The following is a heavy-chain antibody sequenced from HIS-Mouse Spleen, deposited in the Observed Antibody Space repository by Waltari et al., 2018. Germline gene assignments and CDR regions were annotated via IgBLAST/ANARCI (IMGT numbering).Heavy chain of an antibody. CDR1: GYSISRGYY. CDR2: IYHSGST. J-gene: IGHJ3*02. CDR3: ARGSLGDSRAFDI. V-gene: IGHV4-38-2*02. D-gene: IGHD6-13*01. Sequence: QVQLQESGPGLVKPSETLSLTCPVSGYSISRGYYWAWIRQPPGKGLEWIGSIYHSGSTYYNPSLKSRVTISVDTSKNQFSLKLSSVTAADTAVYYCARGSLGDSRAFDIWGQGTMVTVSS.